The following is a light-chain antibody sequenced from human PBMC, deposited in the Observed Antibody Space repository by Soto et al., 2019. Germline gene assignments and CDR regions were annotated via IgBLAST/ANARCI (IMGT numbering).Light chain of an antibody. CDR2: EVS. J-gene: IGLJ1*01. CDR1: SSDVGGYNY. V-gene: IGLV2-8*01. Sequence: QSALTQPPSASGSPGQSVTISCTGTSSDVGGYNYVSWYQQHPGKAPKLMIYEVSKRPSGVPDRFSGSKSGNTASLTASGLQAEDEAEYYCSSYAGSNTIGVFGTGTKLTVL. CDR3: SSYAGSNTIGV.